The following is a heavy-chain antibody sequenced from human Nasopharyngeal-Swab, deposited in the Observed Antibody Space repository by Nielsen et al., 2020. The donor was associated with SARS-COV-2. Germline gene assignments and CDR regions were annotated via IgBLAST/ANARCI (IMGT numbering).Heavy chain of an antibody. CDR3: TTDYYFDY. V-gene: IGHV3-73*01. CDR1: GFVFSGSA. Sequence: ETLSLTCAASGFVFSGSAIHWVRQAPGRGLEWVGRIGDKAHNYATTYAASVKGRFTISRDDSKNTAFLQMDSLNTEDTALYYCTTDYYFDYWGQGTLVTVSS. J-gene: IGHJ4*02. CDR2: IGDKAHNYAT. D-gene: IGHD4/OR15-4a*01.